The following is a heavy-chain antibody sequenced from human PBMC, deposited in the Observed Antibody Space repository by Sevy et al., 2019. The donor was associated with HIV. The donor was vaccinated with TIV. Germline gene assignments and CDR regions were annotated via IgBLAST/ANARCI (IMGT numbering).Heavy chain of an antibody. CDR3: TRGPDCGGDCDIGFYYPLDV. J-gene: IGHJ6*02. Sequence: GGSLRLSCAASGFTFSRYSMNWVRQAPGKGLEWISYISDNSAAICYSDSVKGRFTVSRDNDNDALYLQLNSLRYDDTALYYCTRGPDCGGDCDIGFYYPLDVWGQGTTVTVSS. CDR1: GFTFSRYS. CDR2: ISDNSAAI. D-gene: IGHD2-21*02. V-gene: IGHV3-48*02.